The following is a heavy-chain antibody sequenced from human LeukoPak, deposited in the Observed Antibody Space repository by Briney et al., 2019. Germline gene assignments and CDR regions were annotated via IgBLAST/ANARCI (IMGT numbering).Heavy chain of an antibody. Sequence: SETLSLTCTVSGGSTSSYYWSWVRQPPGKGLEWIGYIYYSGSTNYNPSLKSRVTISVDTSKNQFSLKLSSVTAADTAVYYCARRSPNSGYYYGMDVWGQGTTVTVSS. CDR3: ARRSPNSGYYYGMDV. J-gene: IGHJ6*02. CDR2: IYYSGST. CDR1: GGSTSSYY. D-gene: IGHD2/OR15-2a*01. V-gene: IGHV4-59*01.